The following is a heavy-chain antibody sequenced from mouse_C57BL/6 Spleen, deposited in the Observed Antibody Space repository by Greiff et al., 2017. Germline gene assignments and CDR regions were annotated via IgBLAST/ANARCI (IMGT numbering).Heavy chain of an antibody. J-gene: IGHJ2*01. Sequence: DVHLVESGGDLVKPGGSLKLSCAASGFTFSSYGMSWVRQTPDKRLEWVATISSGGSYTYYPDSVKGRFTISRDNAKNTLYLQMSSLKSEDTAMYYCARQGAQATNYFDYWGQGTTLTVSS. CDR1: GFTFSSYG. V-gene: IGHV5-6*01. CDR2: ISSGGSYT. D-gene: IGHD3-2*02. CDR3: ARQGAQATNYFDY.